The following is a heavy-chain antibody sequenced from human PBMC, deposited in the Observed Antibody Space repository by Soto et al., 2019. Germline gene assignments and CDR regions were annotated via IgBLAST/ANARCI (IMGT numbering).Heavy chain of an antibody. CDR3: ARDGLVGATLY. CDR1: GGSISSGGYY. D-gene: IGHD1-26*01. CDR2: IYYSGST. V-gene: IGHV4-31*03. J-gene: IGHJ4*02. Sequence: QVQLQESGPGLVKPSQTLSLTCTVSGGSISSGGYYWRGIRQHPGKGLEWIGYIYYSGSTYYNPSLKSRVTISVDTSKNQFSLKLSSVTAADTAVYYCARDGLVGATLYWGQGPLVTVSS.